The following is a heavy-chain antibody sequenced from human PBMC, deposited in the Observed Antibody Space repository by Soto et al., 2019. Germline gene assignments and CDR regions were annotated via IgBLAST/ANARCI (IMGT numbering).Heavy chain of an antibody. CDR3: ARVRGYSYGMTYYYYGLDV. V-gene: IGHV4-39*01. D-gene: IGHD5-18*01. J-gene: IGHJ6*02. CDR2: TYIGGMT. Sequence: ASETLSLTCTVSGASFTDGSLFWGWIRQSPGKGVEWIVSTYIGGMTYYNPSLRSRVTISVDTSKNQFSLKLSSVTAADTAVYYCARVRGYSYGMTYYYYGLDVWGRGTTVPVSS. CDR1: GASFTDGSLF.